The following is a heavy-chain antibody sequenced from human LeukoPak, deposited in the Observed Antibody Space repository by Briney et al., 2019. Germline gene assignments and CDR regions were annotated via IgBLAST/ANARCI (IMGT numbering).Heavy chain of an antibody. D-gene: IGHD1-7*01. CDR1: GYTFTCYY. CDR3: ASDHIELAFDY. Sequence: GASVKVSCKASGYTFTCYYMHWVRQAPAQGLDWMGWINPKSGGTNYAQKFQGRVTMTRDTSISAAYMELSGLRSDDAAVCYCASDHIELAFDYWGKGTLVTASS. CDR2: INPKSGGT. V-gene: IGHV1-2*02. J-gene: IGHJ4*02.